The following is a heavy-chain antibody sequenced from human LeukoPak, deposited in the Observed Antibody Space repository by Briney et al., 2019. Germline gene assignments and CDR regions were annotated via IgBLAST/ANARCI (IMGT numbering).Heavy chain of an antibody. CDR1: GFTFSSYG. Sequence: GGSLRLSCAASGFTFSSYGMHWVRQAPGKGLEWVAVIWYDGSNKYYADSVKGRFTIFRDNSKNTLYLQMNSLRAEDTAVYYCARAEPGYCSGGSCYSNPFDYWGQGTLVTVSS. CDR3: ARAEPGYCSGGSCYSNPFDY. J-gene: IGHJ4*02. V-gene: IGHV3-33*01. D-gene: IGHD2-15*01. CDR2: IWYDGSNK.